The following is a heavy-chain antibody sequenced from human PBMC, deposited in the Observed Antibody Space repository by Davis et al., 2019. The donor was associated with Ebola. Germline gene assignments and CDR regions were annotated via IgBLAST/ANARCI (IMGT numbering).Heavy chain of an antibody. CDR2: ISSSGSTI. V-gene: IGHV3-48*04. J-gene: IGHJ6*02. Sequence: GESLKISCAASGFTFSSYWMSWVRQAPGKGLEWVSYISSSGSTIYYADSVKGRFTISRDNAKNSLSLQMNSLRADDTAVYYCDARPCRGNTCYTWGEDVWGQGTTVTVSS. CDR1: GFTFSSYW. CDR3: DARPCRGNTCYTWGEDV. D-gene: IGHD2-15*01.